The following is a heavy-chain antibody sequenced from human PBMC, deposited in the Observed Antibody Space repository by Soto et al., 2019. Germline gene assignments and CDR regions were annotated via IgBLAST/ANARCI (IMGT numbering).Heavy chain of an antibody. Sequence: SETLSLTCAVSGGSISSGGYSWGWIRQPPGKGLEWIGYIYHSGGTYYNPSLKSRVTISVDTSKNQFSLELSSVTAADTAVYYCASIYDSSGYYYGNNWFDPWGQGTLVTVSS. CDR2: IYHSGGT. CDR3: ASIYDSSGYYYGNNWFDP. V-gene: IGHV4-30-2*05. D-gene: IGHD3-22*01. CDR1: GGSISSGGYS. J-gene: IGHJ5*02.